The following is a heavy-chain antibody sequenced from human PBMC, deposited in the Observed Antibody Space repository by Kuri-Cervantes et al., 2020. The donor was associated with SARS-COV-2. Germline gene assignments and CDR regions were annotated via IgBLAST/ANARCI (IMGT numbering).Heavy chain of an antibody. CDR1: GFTFSSYG. D-gene: IGHD6-19*01. Sequence: GESLKISCAASGFTFSSYGMHWVRQATGKGLEWVSAIGTAGDTYYPGSVKGRFTISRENAKNSLYLQMNSLRAGDTAVYYCARGGSSGWSFDYWGQGTLVTVSS. CDR3: ARGGSSGWSFDY. J-gene: IGHJ4*02. CDR2: IGTAGDT. V-gene: IGHV3-13*01.